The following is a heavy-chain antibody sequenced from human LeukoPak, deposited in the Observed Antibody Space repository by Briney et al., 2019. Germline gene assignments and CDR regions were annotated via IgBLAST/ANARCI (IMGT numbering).Heavy chain of an antibody. V-gene: IGHV1-18*01. J-gene: IGHJ5*02. Sequence: ASVKVSCKASGYTFTSYDINWVRQATGQGLEWMGWISAYNGNTNYAQKLQGRVTMTTDTSTSTAYMELRSLRSDDTAVYYCAREVSKGWFDPWGQGTLVTVSS. CDR2: ISAYNGNT. CDR1: GYTFTSYD. D-gene: IGHD1-14*01. CDR3: AREVSKGWFDP.